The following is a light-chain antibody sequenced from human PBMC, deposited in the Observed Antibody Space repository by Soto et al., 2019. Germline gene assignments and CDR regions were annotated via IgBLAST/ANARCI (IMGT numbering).Light chain of an antibody. Sequence: EIVLTQSPGSLSLSPGERATLSCRASQSVDSRFFAWYQQRPGQAPRLLFYGASRRATGIPDRFTGSGSGTDFTLTISGLEPEDFALYYCQQYDSSVTFGLGTKVEIK. J-gene: IGKJ1*01. CDR2: GAS. CDR1: QSVDSRF. V-gene: IGKV3-20*01. CDR3: QQYDSSVT.